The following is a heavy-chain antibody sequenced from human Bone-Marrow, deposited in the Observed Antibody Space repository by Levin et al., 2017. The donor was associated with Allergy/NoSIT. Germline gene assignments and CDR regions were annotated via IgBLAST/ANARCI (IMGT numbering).Heavy chain of an antibody. D-gene: IGHD6-19*01. CDR2: IIPILGIA. CDR1: GGTFSSYA. J-gene: IGHJ5*02. V-gene: IGHV1-69*04. Sequence: SVKVSCKASGGTFSSYAISWVRQAPGQGLEWMGRIIPILGIANYAQKFQGRVTITADKSTSTAYMELSSLRSEDTAVYYCARFQVTVAGSLISWFDPWGQGTLVTVSS. CDR3: ARFQVTVAGSLISWFDP.